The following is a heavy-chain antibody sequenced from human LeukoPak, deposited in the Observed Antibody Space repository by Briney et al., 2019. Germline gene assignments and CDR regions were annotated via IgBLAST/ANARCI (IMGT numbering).Heavy chain of an antibody. J-gene: IGHJ4*02. D-gene: IGHD6-13*01. CDR2: ISGSGDST. V-gene: IGHV3-23*01. CDR3: AKTRPLDSSSWSHGDY. Sequence: GGSLRLSCAASGFTFDDYAMHWVRQAPGKGLEWVSAISGSGDSTYYGDSVKGRFTISRDNSKNTLYLQMNSLRAEDTAVYYCAKTRPLDSSSWSHGDYWGQGTLVTVSS. CDR1: GFTFDDYA.